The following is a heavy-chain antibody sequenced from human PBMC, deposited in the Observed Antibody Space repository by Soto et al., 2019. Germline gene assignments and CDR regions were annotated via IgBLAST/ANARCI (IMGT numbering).Heavy chain of an antibody. Sequence: SETLSLTCAVSGGSISSSNWWSWVRQPPGKGLEWIGEIYHSGSTNYNPSLKSRVTISVDKSKNQFSLKLSSVTAADTAVYYCARTMVRGYYYYGMDVWGQGTTVT. CDR3: ARTMVRGYYYYGMDV. CDR2: IYHSGST. CDR1: GGSISSSNW. D-gene: IGHD3-10*01. V-gene: IGHV4-4*02. J-gene: IGHJ6*02.